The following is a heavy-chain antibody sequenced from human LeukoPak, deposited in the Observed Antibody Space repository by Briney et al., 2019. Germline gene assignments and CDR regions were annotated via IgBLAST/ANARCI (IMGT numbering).Heavy chain of an antibody. CDR2: INPNSGGT. V-gene: IGHV1-2*02. D-gene: IGHD3-10*01. J-gene: IGHJ6*03. Sequence: ASVKVSCKASGYTFIGYYMHWVRQAPGQGLEWMGWINPNSGGTNYAQKFQGRVTMTRDTSISTAYMELSRLRSDDTAVYYCASVGGSGSYNRYYYYMDVWGKGTTVTISS. CDR3: ASVGGSGSYNRYYYYMDV. CDR1: GYTFIGYY.